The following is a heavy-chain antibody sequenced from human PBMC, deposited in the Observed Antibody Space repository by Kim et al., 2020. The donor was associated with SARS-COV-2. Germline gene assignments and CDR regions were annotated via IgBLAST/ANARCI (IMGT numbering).Heavy chain of an antibody. CDR2: INHSGSP. D-gene: IGHD4-17*01. CDR3: AGGFSGYGGNHRGGAFDI. CDR1: GGSFSGYY. Sequence: SETLSLTCAVYGGSFSGYYWSWIRQPPGKGLEWIREINHSGSPNYNPSLKSRVPISVDTSKNQFSLKLSSVTAAATAVYYCAGGFSGYGGNHRGGAFDIWGQGTMGTVSS. J-gene: IGHJ3*02. V-gene: IGHV4-34*01.